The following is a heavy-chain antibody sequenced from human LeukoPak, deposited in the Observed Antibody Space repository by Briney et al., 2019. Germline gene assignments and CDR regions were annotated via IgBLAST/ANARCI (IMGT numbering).Heavy chain of an antibody. D-gene: IGHD2/OR15-2a*01. CDR3: ARGLSYGFSDFVY. CDR2: INQDGSEK. CDR1: EFTFSYYN. V-gene: IGHV3-7*01. J-gene: IGHJ4*02. Sequence: PGGSLRLSCAASEFTFSYYNLNWVRQAPGKGLEWVANINQDGSEKYYMDSMKGRFTISRDNSKNSLYLQMNSLRAEDTAVYYCARGLSYGFSDFVYWGQGTLVTVSS.